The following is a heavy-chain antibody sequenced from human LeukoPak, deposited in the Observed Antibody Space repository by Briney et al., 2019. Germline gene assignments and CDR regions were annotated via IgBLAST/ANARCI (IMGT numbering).Heavy chain of an antibody. J-gene: IGHJ3*02. D-gene: IGHD6-13*01. CDR3: ARVESSSWVELI. CDR2: IYFSGST. CDR1: GGSISSYY. V-gene: IGHV4-59*01. Sequence: SETLSLTCTVSGGSISSYYWSWIRQPPGKGLEWIGYIYFSGSTNYNPSLKSRVTISVDTSKNQFSLKLSSVTAADTAVYYCARVESSSWVELIWGQGTMVTVSS.